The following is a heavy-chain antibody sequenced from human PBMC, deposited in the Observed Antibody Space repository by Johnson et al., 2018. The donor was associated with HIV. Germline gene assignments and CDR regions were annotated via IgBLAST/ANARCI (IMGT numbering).Heavy chain of an antibody. J-gene: IGHJ3*02. Sequence: VQLVESGGALVQSGGSLRLSCAASGFNVSSNYMSWVRQAPGKGLEWVSVIYSGGSKDYVDSVKGRFTISRDNSKNTLYLQVNSLRAEDTAVYYCAREDSSGWLGVGAFDIWGQGTMVTVSS. V-gene: IGHV3-66*02. CDR2: IYSGGSK. CDR1: GFNVSSNY. D-gene: IGHD6-19*01. CDR3: AREDSSGWLGVGAFDI.